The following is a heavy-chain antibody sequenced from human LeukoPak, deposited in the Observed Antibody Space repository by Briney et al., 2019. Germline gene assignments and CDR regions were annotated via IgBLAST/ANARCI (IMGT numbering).Heavy chain of an antibody. D-gene: IGHD1-26*01. CDR1: GFTFSLHW. CDR2: IKQDGSQK. J-gene: IGHJ4*02. Sequence: GGSLRLSCAASGFTFSLHWMNWIRQAPGKGLEWVASIKQDGSQKDYVDSVKGRFTISRDNARNALFLHMNSLRANDSAVYYCARDIPKWEPFDYWGQGTLVTVSS. V-gene: IGHV3-7*01. CDR3: ARDIPKWEPFDY.